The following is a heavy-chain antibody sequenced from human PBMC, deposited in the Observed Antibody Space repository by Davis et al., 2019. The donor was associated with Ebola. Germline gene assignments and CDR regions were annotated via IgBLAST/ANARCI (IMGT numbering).Heavy chain of an antibody. CDR2: IKQDGSEK. D-gene: IGHD4-17*01. J-gene: IGHJ6*02. CDR1: GFTFSSYW. Sequence: GESLKISCAASGFTFSSYWMSWVRQAPGKGLEWVANIKQDGSEKYYVDSAKGRFTISRDNSKNTLYLQMNSLRAEDTAVYYCAKVKVATVTTWDYYYYGMDVWGQGTTVTVSS. CDR3: AKVKVATVTTWDYYYYGMDV. V-gene: IGHV3-7*01.